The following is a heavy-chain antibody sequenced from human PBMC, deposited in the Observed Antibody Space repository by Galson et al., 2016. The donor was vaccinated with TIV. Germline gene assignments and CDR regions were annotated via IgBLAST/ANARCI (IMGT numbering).Heavy chain of an antibody. Sequence: SVKVSCKASGYSFSTYGITWVRQAPGQGLQWMGWISGHSGQRKFAEKFQGRVSITAHTSTSTAYMELRSVKADDTAVYYCARDDMDYDSSGYMDDWGQGTLVIVSS. J-gene: IGHJ4*02. CDR3: ARDDMDYDSSGYMDD. CDR2: ISGHSGQR. CDR1: GYSFSTYG. V-gene: IGHV1-18*01. D-gene: IGHD3-22*01.